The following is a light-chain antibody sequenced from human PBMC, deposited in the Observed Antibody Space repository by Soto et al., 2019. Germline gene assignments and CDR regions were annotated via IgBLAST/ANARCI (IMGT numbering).Light chain of an antibody. CDR1: QGIGST. CDR2: DAS. Sequence: IVMTQSPAPLSVSPGERATLSCRASQGIGSTLAWYQQKPGQTPKLLIYDASTRATGVPARFSGGGSGTECTLTINSLQSEDVAVYYCQRYNRWPLSLGGGTKVDIK. J-gene: IGKJ4*01. CDR3: QRYNRWPLS. V-gene: IGKV3-15*01.